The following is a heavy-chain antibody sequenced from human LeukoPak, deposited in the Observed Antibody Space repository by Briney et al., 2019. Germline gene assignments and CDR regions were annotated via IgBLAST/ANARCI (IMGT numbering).Heavy chain of an antibody. CDR2: INPSGGST. V-gene: IGHV1-46*01. CDR3: ARSLYSGYDEGLIWFDP. J-gene: IGHJ5*02. CDR1: GYTFTSYY. Sequence: ASVKVSCKASGYTFTSYYMHWVRQAPGQGLEWMGIINPSGGSTSYAQKFQGRVTMTRDTSTSTVYMELSNLRSEDTAVYYCARSLYSGYDEGLIWFDPWGQGTLVTVSS. D-gene: IGHD5-12*01.